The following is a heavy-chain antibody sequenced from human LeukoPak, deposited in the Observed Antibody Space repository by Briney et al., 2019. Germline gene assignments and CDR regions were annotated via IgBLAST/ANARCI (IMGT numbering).Heavy chain of an antibody. V-gene: IGHV3-11*05. CDR3: ARDVAAAGGIDY. J-gene: IGHJ4*02. CDR2: ISSGSSYT. CDR1: GFTFSDYY. D-gene: IGHD6-13*01. Sequence: AGGSLRLSCAASGFTFSDYYMSWIRQAPGKGLEWVSYISSGSSYTNYADSVKGRFTISRDNAKNSLYLQMKSLRAEDTAVYYCARDVAAAGGIDYWGQGTLVTVSS.